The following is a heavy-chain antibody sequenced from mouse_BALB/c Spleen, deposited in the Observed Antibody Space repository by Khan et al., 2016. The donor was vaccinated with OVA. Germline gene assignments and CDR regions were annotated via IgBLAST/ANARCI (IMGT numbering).Heavy chain of an antibody. CDR2: LNTYTGEP. Sequence: QIQLVQSGPELKKPGETVKISCKASGYTFTNYGMNWVQQSPGKALKWMGWLNTYTGEPTYADDFKGRFAFSLETSASTAYLQINNLTNEDTATYFCARPPYFSYTLDHGGQGTSVTVSS. V-gene: IGHV9-3-1*01. CDR3: ARPPYFSYTLDH. D-gene: IGHD2-10*01. J-gene: IGHJ4*01. CDR1: GYTFTNYG.